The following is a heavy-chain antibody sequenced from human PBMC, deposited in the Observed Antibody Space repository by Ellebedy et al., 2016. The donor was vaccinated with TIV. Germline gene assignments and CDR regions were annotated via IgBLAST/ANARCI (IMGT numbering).Heavy chain of an antibody. CDR2: IYYSGST. D-gene: IGHD3-22*01. J-gene: IGHJ4*02. CDR1: GGSISSSGYY. CDR3: ARLRRLSGSGRGAADY. Sequence: SETLSLTXTVSGGSISSSGYYWGWIRQPPGKGLEWIGSIYYSGSTYYNPSLKSRVTISVDTSKNQFSLKLSSVTAADTAVYYCARLRRLSGSGRGAADYWGQGTLVTVSS. V-gene: IGHV4-39*01.